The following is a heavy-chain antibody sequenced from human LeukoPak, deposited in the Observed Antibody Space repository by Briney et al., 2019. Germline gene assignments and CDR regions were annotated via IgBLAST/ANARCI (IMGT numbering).Heavy chain of an antibody. D-gene: IGHD5-18*01. CDR2: ISGSGGST. Sequence: TGGSLRLSCAVSGFTFRSYWMSWVRQAPGKGLEWVSAISGSGGSTYYADSVKGRFTISRDNSKNTLYLQMNSLRAEDTAVYYCAKSDGGYSYGCFDYWGQGTLVTVSS. CDR1: GFTFRSYW. CDR3: AKSDGGYSYGCFDY. J-gene: IGHJ4*02. V-gene: IGHV3-23*01.